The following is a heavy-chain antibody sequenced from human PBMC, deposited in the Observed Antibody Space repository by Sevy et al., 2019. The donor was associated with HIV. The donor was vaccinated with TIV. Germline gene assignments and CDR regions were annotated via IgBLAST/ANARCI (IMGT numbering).Heavy chain of an antibody. D-gene: IGHD1-1*01. Sequence: SETLSLTCTVSGGPISSYYWSWLRQPPGKGLQYIGYIHYTGSSNYNPSLKSRVTISLDTSKNQFSLKVTSVTAADTAVYYCARAPPVRENDDSLNWFDPWGQGTLVTVSS. CDR1: GGPISSYY. CDR2: IHYTGSS. CDR3: ARAPPVRENDDSLNWFDP. J-gene: IGHJ5*02. V-gene: IGHV4-59*01.